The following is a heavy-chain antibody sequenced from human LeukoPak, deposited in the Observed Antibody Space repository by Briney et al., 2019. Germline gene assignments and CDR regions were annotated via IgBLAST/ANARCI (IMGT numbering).Heavy chain of an antibody. CDR2: INSDGSST. Sequence: GGSLRLSCAASGFTFSSYWMHWVRQAPGKGLVWVSRINSDGSSTSYADSVKGRFTISRDNAKNTLYLQMNSLRAEDTAVYYCVRDRDLTALPFDYWGQGTLVTVSS. D-gene: IGHD3-3*01. CDR1: GFTFSSYW. V-gene: IGHV3-74*01. CDR3: VRDRDLTALPFDY. J-gene: IGHJ4*02.